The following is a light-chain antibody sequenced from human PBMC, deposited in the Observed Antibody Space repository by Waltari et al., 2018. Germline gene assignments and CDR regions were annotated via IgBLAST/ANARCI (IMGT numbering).Light chain of an antibody. CDR2: EVS. J-gene: IGLJ2*01. Sequence: QSALTQPASVSGSPGQSITISCTGTSSDVGSYNLVSWYQQHPGKAPKLMIYEVSKRPSGVSHRFSGSKSGNTASLTISGLQAEDEADYYCCSYAGSSTYVVFCGGTKLTVL. V-gene: IGLV2-23*02. CDR3: CSYAGSSTYVV. CDR1: SSDVGSYNL.